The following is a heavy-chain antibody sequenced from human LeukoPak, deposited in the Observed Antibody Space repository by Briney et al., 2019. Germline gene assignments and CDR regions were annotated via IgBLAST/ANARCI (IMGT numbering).Heavy chain of an antibody. D-gene: IGHD3-22*01. CDR3: ARTIRDFYDSRGYYVSDY. CDR1: GGSISSYY. J-gene: IGHJ4*02. CDR2: IYTSGST. V-gene: IGHV4-4*07. Sequence: SETLSLTCTVSGGSISSYYWSWIRQPAGKGLEWIGRIYTSGSTSYNPSLKSRVTMSVDTSKNQFSLKLNSVTAADTAVYYCARTIRDFYDSRGYYVSDYWGQGTLVTVSS.